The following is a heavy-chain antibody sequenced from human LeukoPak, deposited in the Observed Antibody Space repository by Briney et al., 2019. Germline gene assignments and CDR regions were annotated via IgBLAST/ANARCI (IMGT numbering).Heavy chain of an antibody. CDR3: AKATYYDFLVGDYFDN. D-gene: IGHD3-3*01. V-gene: IGHV3-23*01. CDR1: GFTFSSYA. CDR2: ISGYGGST. Sequence: GGSLRLSCAASGFTFSSYAMSRVRQAPGKGLEWVSAISGYGGSTYYADSVKGRFTISRDNSKNTLYLQLNSLRAEDTAVYYCAKATYYDFLVGDYFDNWGQGTLVTVSS. J-gene: IGHJ4*02.